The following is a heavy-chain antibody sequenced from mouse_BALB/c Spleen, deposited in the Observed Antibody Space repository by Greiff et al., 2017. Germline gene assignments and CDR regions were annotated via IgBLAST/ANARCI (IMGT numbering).Heavy chain of an antibody. J-gene: IGHJ2*01. CDR3: ASFMITTGGPFDY. Sequence: VQLKESGPELVKPGASVKMSCKASGYTFTSYVMHWVKQKPGQGLEWIGYINPYNDGTKYNEKFKGKATLTSDKSSSTAYMELSSLTSEDSAVYYCASFMITTGGPFDYWGQGTTLTVSS. CDR1: GYTFTSYV. D-gene: IGHD2-4*01. V-gene: IGHV1-14*01. CDR2: INPYNDGT.